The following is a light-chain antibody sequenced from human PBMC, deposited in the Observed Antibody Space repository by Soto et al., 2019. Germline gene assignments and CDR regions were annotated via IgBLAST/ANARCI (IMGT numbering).Light chain of an antibody. CDR2: LGS. J-gene: IGKJ1*01. V-gene: IGKV2-28*01. Sequence: DIVMTQSPLSLPVTPGESASISCRSSQSLLHVSGYIYLDWYVQKPGHSPQLLIFLGSNRASGVPDRFTGSGSGTEFTLQISRVEADDIGAVYYCMQALQTPRTFGRGTTLEI. CDR1: QSLLHVSGYIY. CDR3: MQALQTPRT.